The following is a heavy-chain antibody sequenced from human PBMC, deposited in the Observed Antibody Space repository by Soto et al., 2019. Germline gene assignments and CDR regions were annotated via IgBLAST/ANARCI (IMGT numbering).Heavy chain of an antibody. CDR3: AREQYWVGWFDY. J-gene: IGHJ4*02. CDR1: GGPISTYY. Sequence: QVQLQESGPGLVKPSETLSLTCTVSGGPISTYYWCWIRQPPGKGLEWIGCIHYRGSSNYNPSLKSRVSISLVTSRNQFSLRLSSVTAADTAVYYCAREQYWVGWFDYWGQGALVTVSS. CDR2: IHYRGSS. D-gene: IGHD1-26*01. V-gene: IGHV4-59*01.